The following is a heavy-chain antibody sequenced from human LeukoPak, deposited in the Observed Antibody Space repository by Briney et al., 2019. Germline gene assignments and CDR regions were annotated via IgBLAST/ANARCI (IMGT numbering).Heavy chain of an antibody. V-gene: IGHV3-74*01. CDR3: ASLASSGWYRGAFDI. J-gene: IGHJ3*02. CDR1: GFTFSSSA. D-gene: IGHD6-19*01. Sequence: GGSLRLSCAASGFTFSSSAMSWVRQAPGKGLVWVSRINSDGSSTSYADSVKGRFTISRDNAKNTLYLQMNSLRAEDTAVYYCASLASSGWYRGAFDIWGQGTMVTVSS. CDR2: INSDGSST.